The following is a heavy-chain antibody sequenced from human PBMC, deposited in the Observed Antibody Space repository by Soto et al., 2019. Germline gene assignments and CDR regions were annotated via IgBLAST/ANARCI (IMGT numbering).Heavy chain of an antibody. D-gene: IGHD6-13*01. J-gene: IGHJ4*02. CDR2: IYWDDDK. V-gene: IGHV2-5*02. CDR1: GFSLSTSGVG. Sequence: QITLKESGPTLVKPTQTLTLTCTFSGFSLSTSGVGVGWIRQPPGKALEWLALIYWDDDKRYSPSLKSRLTITKDTSKNQVVLTMTNMDPVDTATYYCAHGIAAARKHYYFDYWGQGTLVTVSS. CDR3: AHGIAAARKHYYFDY.